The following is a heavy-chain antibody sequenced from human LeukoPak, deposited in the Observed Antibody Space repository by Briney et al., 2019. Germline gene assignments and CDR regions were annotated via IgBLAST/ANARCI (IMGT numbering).Heavy chain of an antibody. D-gene: IGHD6-13*01. Sequence: EASVKVSCKASGYTFTSYDINWVRQATGQGLERMGWMNPNSGNTGYAQKFQGRVTMTRNTSISTAYMELSSLRSEDTAVYYCARVWLGYSSSWYYWGQGTLVTVSS. CDR1: GYTFTSYD. J-gene: IGHJ4*02. CDR3: ARVWLGYSSSWYY. CDR2: MNPNSGNT. V-gene: IGHV1-8*01.